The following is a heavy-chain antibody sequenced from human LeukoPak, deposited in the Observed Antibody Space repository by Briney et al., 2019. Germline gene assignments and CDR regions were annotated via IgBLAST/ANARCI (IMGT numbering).Heavy chain of an antibody. CDR2: IYPGDSDT. D-gene: IGHD3-10*01. CDR1: GYSFTNYW. CDR3: ARGDRNFGELLYY. Sequence: GESLKISCKGSGYSFTNYWIGWVRQMPGKGLEWMGIIYPGDSDTRYSPSFQGQVTISADKSISTAHLQWSSLKASDTAMYYCARGDRNFGELLYYWGQGTLVTVSS. J-gene: IGHJ4*02. V-gene: IGHV5-51*01.